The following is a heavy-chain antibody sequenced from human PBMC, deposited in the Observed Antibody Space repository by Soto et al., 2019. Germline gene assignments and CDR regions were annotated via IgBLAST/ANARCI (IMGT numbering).Heavy chain of an antibody. Sequence: SETLSLTCTVSGGSISSYYWSWIRQPPGKGLEWIGYIYYSGSTNYNPSLKSRVTISVDTSKNQFSLKLSSVTAADTAVYYCARHAYDYDNAAAEYFQHWGQGTLVTVSS. CDR3: ARHAYDYDNAAAEYFQH. J-gene: IGHJ1*01. CDR1: GGSISSYY. V-gene: IGHV4-59*08. CDR2: IYYSGST. D-gene: IGHD3-22*01.